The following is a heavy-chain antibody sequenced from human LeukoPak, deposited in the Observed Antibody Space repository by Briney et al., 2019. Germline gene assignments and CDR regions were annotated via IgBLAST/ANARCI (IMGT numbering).Heavy chain of an antibody. CDR2: ISGSGGST. CDR3: AKGGLSHTKLFDY. J-gene: IGHJ4*02. D-gene: IGHD3-9*01. V-gene: IGHV3-23*01. CDR1: GFTFSSYA. Sequence: GGSLRLSCAASGFTFSSYAMSWVRQAPGKGLEWVSAISGSGGSTYYADSVKGRFPISRDNSKNTLYLQMNSLRAEDTAVYYCAKGGLSHTKLFDYWGQGTLVTVSS.